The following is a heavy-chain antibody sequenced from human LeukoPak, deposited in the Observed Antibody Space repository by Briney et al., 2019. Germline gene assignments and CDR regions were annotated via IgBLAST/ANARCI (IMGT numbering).Heavy chain of an antibody. Sequence: ASAKVSCKASGYTFTNYGISWARQAPGQGLEWMGWVSTYNDNTNYAQKLQGRVTMTTDTSTTTAYMELRSLRSEDTAVYYCARDYRAQKGGDDYGDDYWGQGTLVIVSS. V-gene: IGHV1-18*04. CDR1: GYTFTNYG. CDR2: VSTYNDNT. D-gene: IGHD4-17*01. CDR3: ARDYRAQKGGDDYGDDY. J-gene: IGHJ4*02.